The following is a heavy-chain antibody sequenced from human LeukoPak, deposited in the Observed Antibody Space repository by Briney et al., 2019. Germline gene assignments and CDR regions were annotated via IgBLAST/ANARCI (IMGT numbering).Heavy chain of an antibody. Sequence: GASVKVSCKASGYTLTSYGITWVRQAPGQGLEWMAWIGAYNGNTNYAQKLQGRVTVNTDTSTSTAYMELRSLRSDDTAVYYCARDPPGYCSSTSCYPYAFDIWGQGTVVTVSS. V-gene: IGHV1-18*01. CDR1: GYTLTSYG. CDR2: IGAYNGNT. D-gene: IGHD2-2*01. CDR3: ARDPPGYCSSTSCYPYAFDI. J-gene: IGHJ3*02.